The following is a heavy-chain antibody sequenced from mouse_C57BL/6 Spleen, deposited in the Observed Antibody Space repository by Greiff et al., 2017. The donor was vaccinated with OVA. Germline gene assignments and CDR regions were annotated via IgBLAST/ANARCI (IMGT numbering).Heavy chain of an antibody. CDR2: IDPSDSYT. CDR3: ARSGNSSGSWFAY. J-gene: IGHJ3*01. D-gene: IGHD3-2*02. V-gene: IGHV1-50*01. CDR1: GYTFTSYW. Sequence: QVQLQQPGAELVKPGASVKLSCKASGYTFTSYWMQWVPQRPGQGLEWIGEIDPSDSYTNYNQKFKGKATLTVDTSSSTAYMQLSSLTSEDSAVYYCARSGNSSGSWFAYWGQGTLVTVSA.